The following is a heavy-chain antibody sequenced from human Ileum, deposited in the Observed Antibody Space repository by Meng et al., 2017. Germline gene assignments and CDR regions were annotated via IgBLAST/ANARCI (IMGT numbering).Heavy chain of an antibody. J-gene: IGHJ1*01. CDR3: TNDRLNH. Sequence: VQLWESGGGLVPPGGSLSPSCAASGFTFTAHWMHWVRQGPGKGLVWVSRINPDGSDPTYADSVKGRFTISRDNAKNTVYLQMNSLRAEDTALYYCTNDRLNHWGQGALVTVSS. CDR2: INPDGSDP. D-gene: IGHD1-1*01. V-gene: IGHV3-74*01. CDR1: GFTFTAHW.